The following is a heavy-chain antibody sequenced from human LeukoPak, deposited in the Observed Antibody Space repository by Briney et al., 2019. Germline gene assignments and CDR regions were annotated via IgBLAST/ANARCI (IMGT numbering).Heavy chain of an antibody. J-gene: IGHJ1*01. Sequence: PGGSLSSSWAAGGFTFSSYGMYWVRKPPGRRLWWGTVFSGDGGNKYYPDSVKGGFTISRANSKTTLYLQMNSLRAEDTAVYYCAKDRPQYDILTGYLHWGQGTLVTVSS. CDR2: FSGDGGNK. CDR1: GFTFSSYG. D-gene: IGHD3-9*01. CDR3: AKDRPQYDILTGYLH. V-gene: IGHV3-30*18.